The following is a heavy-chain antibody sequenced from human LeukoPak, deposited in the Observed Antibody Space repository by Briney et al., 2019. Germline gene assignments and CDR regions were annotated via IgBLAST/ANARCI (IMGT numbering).Heavy chain of an antibody. D-gene: IGHD5-12*01. J-gene: IGHJ5*02. CDR1: GFTFSSYW. Sequence: GGSLRPSCAASGFTFSSYWMHWVRQAPGKGLMYISRNNGDGSTTNYADVVKGRFTMSRDNVKNTLYLQMNSLRVEDTAVYYCARDPRNIGLAPWGQGTLVTVSS. CDR3: ARDPRNIGLAP. V-gene: IGHV3-74*01. CDR2: NNGDGSTT.